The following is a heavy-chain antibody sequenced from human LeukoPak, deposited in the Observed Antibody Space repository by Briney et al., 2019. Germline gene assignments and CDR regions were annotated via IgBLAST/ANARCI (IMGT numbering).Heavy chain of an antibody. D-gene: IGHD3-22*01. CDR1: GFTFDDYA. Sequence: PGRSLRLSCAASGFTFDDYAMHWVRQAPGKGLEWVSGISWNSGSICYADSVKGRFTISRDNAKNSLYLQMNSLRAEDTALYYCAKALRWGAQYYYDSSNFDFGGQGTRVTVTS. V-gene: IGHV3-9*01. CDR2: ISWNSGSI. J-gene: IGHJ4*02. CDR3: AKALRWGAQYYYDSSNFDF.